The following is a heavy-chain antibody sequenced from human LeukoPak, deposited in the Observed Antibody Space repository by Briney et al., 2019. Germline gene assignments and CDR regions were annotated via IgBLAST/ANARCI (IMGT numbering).Heavy chain of an antibody. CDR1: GFTISTYA. CDR2: IRGGGDST. J-gene: IGHJ4*02. CDR3: AKDHHSSGWPTFDY. Sequence: PGGSLRLSCAASGFTISTYAMTWVHQAPGKGLEWVSSIRGGGDSTYYSDSVKGRFTIFRDTPKNTLYLQMSSLRSEDTAIYFCAKDHHSSGWPTFDYWGQGTLVTVSS. V-gene: IGHV3-23*01. D-gene: IGHD6-19*01.